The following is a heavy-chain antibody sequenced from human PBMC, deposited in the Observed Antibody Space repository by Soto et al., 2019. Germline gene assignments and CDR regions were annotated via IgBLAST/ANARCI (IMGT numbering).Heavy chain of an antibody. CDR3: ARDQSKTYGSGSPNWFDP. J-gene: IGHJ5*02. CDR2: TYYRSKWYN. CDR1: GDSVSSNSAA. D-gene: IGHD3-10*01. V-gene: IGHV6-1*01. Sequence: SQTLSLTCAISGDSVSSNSAAWNWIRQSPSRGLEWLGRTYYRSKWYNDYAVSVESRITINPDTSKNQFSLQLNSETPEDTAVYYCARDQSKTYGSGSPNWFDPWGQGTLVTVSS.